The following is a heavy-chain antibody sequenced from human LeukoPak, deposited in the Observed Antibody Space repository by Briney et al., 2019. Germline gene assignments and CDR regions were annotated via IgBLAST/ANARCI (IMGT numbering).Heavy chain of an antibody. J-gene: IGHJ6*02. D-gene: IGHD3-16*01. CDR1: GFTFSDHY. CDR3: ARGGGLDV. CDR2: INHNGNVN. V-gene: IGHV3-7*03. Sequence: GGSLRLSCAASGFTFSDHYMDWARQAPGKGLEWVASINHNGNVNYYVDSVKGRFTISRDNAKNSLYLQMSNLRAEDTAVYFCARGGGLDVWGQGATVTVSS.